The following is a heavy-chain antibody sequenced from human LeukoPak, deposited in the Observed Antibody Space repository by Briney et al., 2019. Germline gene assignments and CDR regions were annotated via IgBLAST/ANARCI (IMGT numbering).Heavy chain of an antibody. J-gene: IGHJ4*02. CDR1: GGSISSSSYY. CDR3: ARSSKNFYWGDSSGYYFDY. CDR2: FYYSGSS. D-gene: IGHD3-22*01. V-gene: IGHV4-39*07. Sequence: PSETLSLTCTVSGGSISSSSYYWGWIRQPPGKGLEWIGNFYYSGSSYYNPSLKSRVTMSVDTSKNQFSLKLSSVTAADTAVYYCARSSKNFYWGDSSGYYFDYWGQGTLVTVSS.